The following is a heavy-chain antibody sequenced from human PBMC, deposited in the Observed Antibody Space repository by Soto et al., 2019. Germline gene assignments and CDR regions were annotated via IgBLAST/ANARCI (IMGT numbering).Heavy chain of an antibody. V-gene: IGHV4-34*01. CDR3: ARESHDILTGPPWVWYFDL. J-gene: IGHJ2*01. Sequence: QVQLQQWGAGPLRPLETLSLTCGVSGGSFSGYYWAWIRQSPGKGLEWIGEINDRGSINYNPSLKSRVSISVDTSKNHYSLNLRSVTAADTAVYYCARESHDILTGPPWVWYFDLWGRGTQDTVSS. CDR2: INDRGSI. D-gene: IGHD3-9*01. CDR1: GGSFSGYY.